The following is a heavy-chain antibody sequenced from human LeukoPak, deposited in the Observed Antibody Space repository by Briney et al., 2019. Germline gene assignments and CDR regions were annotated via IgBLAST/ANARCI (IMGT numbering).Heavy chain of an antibody. D-gene: IGHD4-17*01. V-gene: IGHV1-69*01. Sequence: ASVKVSCKASGGTFSSYAISWVRQAPGQGLEWMGGIIPIFGTANYAQKFQGRVTITADESTSTAYVELSSLRSEDTAVYYCASAVTTSANFDYWGQGTLVTVSS. CDR1: GGTFSSYA. CDR3: ASAVTTSANFDY. J-gene: IGHJ4*02. CDR2: IIPIFGTA.